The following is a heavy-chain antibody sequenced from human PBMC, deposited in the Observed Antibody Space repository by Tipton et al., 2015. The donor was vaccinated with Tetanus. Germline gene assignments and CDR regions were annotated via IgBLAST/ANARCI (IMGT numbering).Heavy chain of an antibody. Sequence: QLVQSGAEVKQPGESLKISCKGSGYMFSSHWIGWVRQVPGKGLEWLGTISPGDSYSTYSPYFEGQVTISADRSMDPAYLQWSSLKASDTAIYYCARPLTSVAFGGFAFDVWGQGTLVTVSS. J-gene: IGHJ3*01. CDR2: ISPGDSYS. D-gene: IGHD3-16*01. CDR3: ARPLTSVAFGGFAFDV. CDR1: GYMFSSHW. V-gene: IGHV5-51*01.